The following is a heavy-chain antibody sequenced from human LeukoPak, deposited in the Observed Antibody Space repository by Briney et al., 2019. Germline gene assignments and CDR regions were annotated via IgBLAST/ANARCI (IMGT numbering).Heavy chain of an antibody. CDR2: ISSSSSYI. J-gene: IGHJ1*01. CDR1: GFTFSSYS. CDR3: ARDAQLSSSSSGEYFQH. D-gene: IGHD6-6*01. Sequence: GGSLRLSCAASGFTFSSYSMNWVRQAPGKGLEWVSPISSSSSYIYYADSVKGRFTISRDNAKNSLYLQMNSLRAEDTAVYYCARDAQLSSSSSGEYFQHWGQGTLVTVSS. V-gene: IGHV3-21*01.